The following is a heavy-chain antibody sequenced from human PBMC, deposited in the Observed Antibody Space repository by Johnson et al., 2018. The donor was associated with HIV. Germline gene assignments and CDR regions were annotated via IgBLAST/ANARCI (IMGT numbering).Heavy chain of an antibody. CDR2: ISSSGSTI. CDR1: GFTFSDYY. Sequence: VQLVESGGGLVQPGGSLTLSCAASGFTFSDYYMSWIRQAPGKGLEWVSYISSSGSTIYYADSVKGRFTISRDNAKNSLYLQMNSLRAEDTAVYYCARYHYYDSRLNDAFDIWGQGTMVTVSS. CDR3: ARYHYYDSRLNDAFDI. D-gene: IGHD3-22*01. V-gene: IGHV3-11*04. J-gene: IGHJ3*02.